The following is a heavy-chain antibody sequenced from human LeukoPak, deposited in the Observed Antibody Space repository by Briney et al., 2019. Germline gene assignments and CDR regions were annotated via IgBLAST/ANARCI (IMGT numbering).Heavy chain of an antibody. CDR2: ISTTSSTI. CDR1: GFTFNICN. V-gene: IGHV3-48*01. CDR3: ARALSGWYNHHDY. D-gene: IGHD6-19*01. Sequence: GGSLRLSCAASGFTFNICNMNWVRQAPGKGLEWISYISTTSSTIYYADSVKGRFTISRDNAKNSLYLQMNSLRAEDTAVYYCARALSGWYNHHDYWGQGTLVTVSS. J-gene: IGHJ4*02.